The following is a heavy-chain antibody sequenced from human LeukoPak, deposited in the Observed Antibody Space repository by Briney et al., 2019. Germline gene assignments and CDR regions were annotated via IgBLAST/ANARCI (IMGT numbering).Heavy chain of an antibody. Sequence: ASVKVSCKVSGYTLTELSMHWLRQAPGKGLEWMGGFDPEDGETIYAQKFQGRVTMTEDTSTDTAYMELSSLRSEDTAVYYCATVSYGGNSGDYWGQGTLVTVSS. CDR2: FDPEDGET. D-gene: IGHD4-23*01. J-gene: IGHJ4*02. CDR1: GYTLTELS. CDR3: ATVSYGGNSGDY. V-gene: IGHV1-24*01.